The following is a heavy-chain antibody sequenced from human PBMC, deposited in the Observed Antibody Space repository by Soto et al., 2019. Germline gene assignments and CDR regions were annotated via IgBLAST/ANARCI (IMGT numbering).Heavy chain of an antibody. CDR1: GFTFSSYA. CDR2: ISYDGSNK. CDR3: ARRTSSGRESIFVVIRHSSYYYGMDV. V-gene: IGHV3-30-3*01. J-gene: IGHJ6*02. D-gene: IGHD3-22*01. Sequence: GGSLRPSCAASGFTFSSYAMHWVRQAPGKGLEWVAVISYDGSNKYYADSVKGRFTISRDNSKNTLYLQMNSLRAEDTAVYYCARRTSSGRESIFVVIRHSSYYYGMDVWGQGTTVTVSS.